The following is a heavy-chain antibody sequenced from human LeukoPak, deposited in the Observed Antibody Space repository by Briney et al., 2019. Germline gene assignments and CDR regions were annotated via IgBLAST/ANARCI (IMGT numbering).Heavy chain of an antibody. D-gene: IGHD6-6*01. CDR1: GFTFSDYY. CDR2: ITSSGSYT. J-gene: IGHJ4*02. Sequence: GGSLRLSCAASGFTFSDYYMSWIRQAPGTGLEWVSYITSSGSYTNYADSVKGRFTISRDNAKNSLYLRMNSLRAEDTAVYYCAREGYSRSSVVYWGQGTLVTVSS. V-gene: IGHV3-11*06. CDR3: AREGYSRSSVVY.